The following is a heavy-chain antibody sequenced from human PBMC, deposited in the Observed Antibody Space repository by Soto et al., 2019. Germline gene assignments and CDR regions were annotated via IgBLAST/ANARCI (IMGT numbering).Heavy chain of an antibody. CDR3: ARGGTVVVVAATRAFDL. D-gene: IGHD2-15*01. V-gene: IGHV1-69*13. Sequence: SVKVSCHASGGTVSSYAIGWVRQAPGQGLEWMGGIIPIFGTANYAQKFQGRVTITADESTSTAYMELSSLRSEDTAVYYCARGGTVVVVAATRAFDLWGQGTMVTVSS. CDR1: GGTVSSYA. CDR2: IIPIFGTA. J-gene: IGHJ3*01.